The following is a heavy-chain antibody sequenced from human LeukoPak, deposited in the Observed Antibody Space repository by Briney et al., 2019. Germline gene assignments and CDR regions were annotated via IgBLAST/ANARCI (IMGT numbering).Heavy chain of an antibody. V-gene: IGHV3-48*03. Sequence: GGSLRLSCAASGFSFNNSEMYWVRQAPGKGLEWVSYISSTGYTIYYADSVKGRFTISRDNAKNSLFLQMNSLRVEDTAVYFCARGWDNSGNYCDYWGQGTLVTVSS. CDR3: ARGWDNSGNYCDY. CDR2: ISSTGYTI. J-gene: IGHJ4*02. D-gene: IGHD1/OR15-1a*01. CDR1: GFSFNNSE.